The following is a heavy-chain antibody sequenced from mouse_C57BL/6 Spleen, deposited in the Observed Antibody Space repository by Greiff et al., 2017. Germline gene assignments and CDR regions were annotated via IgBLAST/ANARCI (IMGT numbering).Heavy chain of an antibody. CDR2: ISSGSSTI. CDR1: GFTFSDYG. CDR3: ARATVVAGDD. V-gene: IGHV5-17*01. Sequence: DVKLVESGGGLVKPGGSLKLSCAASGFTFSDYGMHWVRQAPEKGLEWVAYISSGSSTIYYADTVKGRFTISRDNAKNTLFLQMTSLRSEDTAMYYCARATVVAGDDWGQGTSVTVSS. D-gene: IGHD1-1*01. J-gene: IGHJ4*01.